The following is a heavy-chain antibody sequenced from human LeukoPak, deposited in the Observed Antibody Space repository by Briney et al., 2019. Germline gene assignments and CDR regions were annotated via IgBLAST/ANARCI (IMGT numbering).Heavy chain of an antibody. CDR3: TTGGPHISGHPLDY. D-gene: IGHD2-15*01. J-gene: IGHJ4*02. Sequence: GGSLRLSYVASGLTYRNAWMTWVRQAPGKGLEWVGRIKSNPDGGTTDFAASVKGRFFISRDDSKSTLSLQMNSLKIEDTAVYYCTTGGPHISGHPLDYWGQGIPVTVSS. CDR1: GLTYRNAW. V-gene: IGHV3-15*05. CDR2: IKSNPDGGTT.